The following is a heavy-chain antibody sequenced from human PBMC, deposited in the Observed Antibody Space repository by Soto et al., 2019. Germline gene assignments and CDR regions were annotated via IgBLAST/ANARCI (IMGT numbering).Heavy chain of an antibody. CDR1: GFTVSSNY. CDR3: ARGPWRQYCSSTSCSQPSYYYYYGMDV. V-gene: IGHV3-53*01. D-gene: IGHD2-2*01. Sequence: PGGSLRLSCAASGFTVSSNYMSWVRQAPGKGLEWVSVIYSGGSTYYADSVKGRFTISRDNSKNTLYLQMNSLRAEDTAVYYCARGPWRQYCSSTSCSQPSYYYYYGMDVWGQGTTVTVSS. J-gene: IGHJ6*02. CDR2: IYSGGST.